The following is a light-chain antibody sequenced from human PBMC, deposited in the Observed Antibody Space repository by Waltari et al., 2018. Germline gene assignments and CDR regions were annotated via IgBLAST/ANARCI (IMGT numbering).Light chain of an antibody. CDR1: SSDVGYYNY. CDR2: DVT. J-gene: IGLJ2*01. Sequence: QSALTQPRSVSGSPGQSVTISCTGTSSDVGYYNYVSWYQQRPGKAPRLILYDVTKRPSGVPDRFSGSKSGNTASLTISGLQAEDEADFYCCSYAGSYILVFGGGTKLTVL. CDR3: CSYAGSYILV. V-gene: IGLV2-11*01.